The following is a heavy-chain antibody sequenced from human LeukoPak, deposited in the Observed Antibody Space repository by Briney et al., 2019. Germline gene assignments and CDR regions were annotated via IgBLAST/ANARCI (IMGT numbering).Heavy chain of an antibody. V-gene: IGHV3-23*01. Sequence: GGSLRLSXAASGFTFSSYAMSWVRQAPGKGLEWVSAISGSGGSTYYADSVKGRFTISRDNSKNTLYLQMNSLRAEDTAVYYCAKDDSSSWYGDAFDIWGPGTMVTVSS. CDR2: ISGSGGST. D-gene: IGHD6-13*01. CDR1: GFTFSSYA. J-gene: IGHJ3*02. CDR3: AKDDSSSWYGDAFDI.